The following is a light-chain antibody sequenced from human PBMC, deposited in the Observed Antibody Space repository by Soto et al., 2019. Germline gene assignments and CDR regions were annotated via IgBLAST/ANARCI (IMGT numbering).Light chain of an antibody. CDR2: GAS. CDR3: QQYSSSPPELT. CDR1: QSVSSRY. J-gene: IGKJ4*01. V-gene: IGKV3-20*01. Sequence: EIVLTQSPGTLSLSPGETATLSCRASQSVSSRYLAWYQQKPGQAPSLLIYGASSRATGIPDRFSGSGSGTDFTLTISRLEPEDFAVYYCQQYSSSPPELTFGGGTKVEIK.